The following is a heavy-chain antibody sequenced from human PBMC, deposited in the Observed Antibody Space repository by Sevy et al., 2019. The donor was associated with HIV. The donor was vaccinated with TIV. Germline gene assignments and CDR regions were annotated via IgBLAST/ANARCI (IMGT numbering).Heavy chain of an antibody. CDR1: GFIFSSYA. CDR2: ISYDGRNK. Sequence: GGSLRLSCAVSGFIFSSYAMDWVRQSPGKGLEWVAVISYDGRNKYYADSVKGRFTISRDNSKSTLYLQMNSLRPEDTAVYYCARDLEFYDYGDYGPAFNPDYWGRGTLVTVSS. V-gene: IGHV3-30*04. J-gene: IGHJ4*02. CDR3: ARDLEFYDYGDYGPAFNPDY. D-gene: IGHD4-17*01.